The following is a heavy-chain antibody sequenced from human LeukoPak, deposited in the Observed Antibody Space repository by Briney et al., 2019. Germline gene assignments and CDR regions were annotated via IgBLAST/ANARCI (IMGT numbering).Heavy chain of an antibody. D-gene: IGHD4-17*01. CDR3: ARDWYYGDGYFDY. V-gene: IGHV3-11*05. CDR2: ISSSSSYT. J-gene: IGHJ4*02. Sequence: GGSLRLSCAASGFTFSDYYMSWIRQAPGKGLEWVSYISSSSSYTNYADSVKGRFTISRDNAKNSLYLQMNSLRAEDTAVYYCARDWYYGDGYFDYWGQGTLVTVSS. CDR1: GFTFSDYY.